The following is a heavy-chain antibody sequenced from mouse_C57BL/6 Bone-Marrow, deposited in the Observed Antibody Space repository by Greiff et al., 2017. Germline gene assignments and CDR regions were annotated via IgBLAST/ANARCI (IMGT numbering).Heavy chain of an antibody. CDR3: TRKGGSGLDY. V-gene: IGHV1-15*01. Sequence: QVQLQQSGAELVRPGASVTLSCKASGYTFTDYEMHWVKQTPVHGLEWIGAIDPETGGTAYNQKFKGKAILTADKSSSTAYMELRSLTSEDSAVYYCTRKGGSGLDYWGQGTTLTVSS. CDR2: IDPETGGT. D-gene: IGHD1-1*01. J-gene: IGHJ2*01. CDR1: GYTFTDYE.